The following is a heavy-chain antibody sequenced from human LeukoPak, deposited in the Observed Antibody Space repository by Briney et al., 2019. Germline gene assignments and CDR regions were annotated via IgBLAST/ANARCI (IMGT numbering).Heavy chain of an antibody. J-gene: IGHJ4*02. D-gene: IGHD5-18*01. V-gene: IGHV3-53*01. CDR1: GFTASSNY. CDR3: ARAPGRHSYGPYYFDY. Sequence: GGSLRLSCAASGFTASSNYMSWVRQAPGKGLEWVSVIYSGGSTYYADSVKGRFTISRDNSKNTLYLQMNSLRAEDTAVYYCARAPGRHSYGPYYFDYWGQGTLVTVSS. CDR2: IYSGGST.